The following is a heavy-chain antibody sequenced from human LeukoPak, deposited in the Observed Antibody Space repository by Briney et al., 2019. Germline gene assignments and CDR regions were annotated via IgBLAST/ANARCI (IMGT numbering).Heavy chain of an antibody. CDR1: GLIFRNYA. J-gene: IGHJ4*02. V-gene: IGHV3-7*01. D-gene: IGHD3-3*01. Sequence: GGSLRLSCVASGLIFRNYAMHWVRQAPGKGLEWVANIKQDGSEKYYVDSVKGRFTISRDNAKNSLYLQMNSLRAEDTAVYYCARDSIVLRFLEWLSLFDYWGQGTLVTVSS. CDR2: IKQDGSEK. CDR3: ARDSIVLRFLEWLSLFDY.